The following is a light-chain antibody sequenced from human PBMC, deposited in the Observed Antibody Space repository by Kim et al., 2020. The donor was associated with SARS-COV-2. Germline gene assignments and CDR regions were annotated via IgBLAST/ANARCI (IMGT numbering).Light chain of an antibody. J-gene: IGLJ7*01. CDR3: NSRDSSGNHLKAV. CDR2: GKN. Sequence: SSELTQDPAVSVALGQTVRITCQGDSLRSYYASWYQQKPGQAPVLVIYGKNNRPSGIPDRFSGSSSGNTASLTITGAQAEDEADYYCNSRDSSGNHLKAVFGGGTQLTVL. V-gene: IGLV3-19*01. CDR1: SLRSYY.